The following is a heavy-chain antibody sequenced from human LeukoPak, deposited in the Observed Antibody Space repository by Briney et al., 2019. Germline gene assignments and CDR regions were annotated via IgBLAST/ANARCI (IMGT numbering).Heavy chain of an antibody. D-gene: IGHD7-27*01. V-gene: IGHV1-2*02. CDR1: GYTFTGYY. CDR2: INPNSGGT. J-gene: IGHJ4*02. CDR3: AKFDPDWGTFDY. Sequence: ASVKVSCKASGYTFTGYYMHWVRQAPGQGLEWMGWINPNSGGTNYAQKFQGRVTMTRDTSISTAYMELSRLRSDDTAVYYCAKFDPDWGTFDYWGQGPVVTVSS.